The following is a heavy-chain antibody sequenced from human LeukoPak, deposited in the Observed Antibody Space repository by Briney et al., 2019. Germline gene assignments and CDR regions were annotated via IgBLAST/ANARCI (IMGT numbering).Heavy chain of an antibody. CDR1: GGSISSSSYY. J-gene: IGHJ4*02. CDR3: ARHQYYYDSSGLH. CDR2: IYYSGST. V-gene: IGHV4-39*01. D-gene: IGHD3-22*01. Sequence: PSETLSLTCTVSGGSISSSSYYWGWIRQPPGKGLEWIGSIYYSGSTYYNPSLKSRVIISVDTSKNQFSLKLSSVTAADTAVYYCARHQYYYDSSGLHWGQGTLVTVSP.